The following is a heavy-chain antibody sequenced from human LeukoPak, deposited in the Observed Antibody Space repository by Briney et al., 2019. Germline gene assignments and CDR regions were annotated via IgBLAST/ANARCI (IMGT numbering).Heavy chain of an antibody. CDR2: IYTSGST. Sequence: SETLSLTCTVSGGSISSGSYYWSWIRQPAGKGLEWIGRIYTSGSTNYNPSLKSRVTISVDTSKNQFSLKLSSVTAADTAVYYCAREGAGDYGWVTNNWFDPWGQGTLVTVSS. CDR3: AREGAGDYGWVTNNWFDP. CDR1: GGSISSGSYY. J-gene: IGHJ5*02. D-gene: IGHD4-17*01. V-gene: IGHV4-61*02.